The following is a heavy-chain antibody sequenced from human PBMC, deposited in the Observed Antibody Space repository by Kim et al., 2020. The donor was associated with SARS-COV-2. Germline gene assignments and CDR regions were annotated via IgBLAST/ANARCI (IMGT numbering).Heavy chain of an antibody. J-gene: IGHJ5*02. Sequence: GGSLRLSCAASGFTFSSYSMNWVRQAPGKGLEWVSYISSSSSTIYYADSVKGRFTISRDNAKNSLYLQMNSLRDEDTAVYYCARDPVNWNYGVDWFDPWGQGTLVTVSS. CDR3: ARDPVNWNYGVDWFDP. CDR1: GFTFSSYS. CDR2: ISSSSSTI. V-gene: IGHV3-48*02. D-gene: IGHD1-7*01.